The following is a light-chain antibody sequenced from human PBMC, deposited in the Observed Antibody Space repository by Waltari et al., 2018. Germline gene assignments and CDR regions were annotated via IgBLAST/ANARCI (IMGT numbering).Light chain of an antibody. CDR2: DVT. Sequence: QSALTQPRSVSGSPGQSVAVSCTGTSSDVGGYDSVSWYQQHPGKAPKLMIYDVTKRPAGVPDRFSGSKSGNTASLTISGLQADDEADYYCCSYAGSYTWVFGGGTKLTVL. CDR3: CSYAGSYTWV. J-gene: IGLJ3*02. V-gene: IGLV2-11*01. CDR1: SSDVGGYDS.